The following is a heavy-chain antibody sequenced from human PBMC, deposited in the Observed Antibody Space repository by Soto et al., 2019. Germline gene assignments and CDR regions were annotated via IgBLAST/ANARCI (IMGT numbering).Heavy chain of an antibody. J-gene: IGHJ4*02. CDR1: GDTFNKYA. CDR2: IIPIFGTP. Sequence: SVKVSCKASGDTFNKYAFNWVGQAPGQGLEWMGGIIPIFGTPNYAQRVQGRVTITADESTSTAYMELSSLRSEDTAVYYCARGIDYGGVNRIDYWGQGTLVTVSS. D-gene: IGHD2-8*02. CDR3: ARGIDYGGVNRIDY. V-gene: IGHV1-69*13.